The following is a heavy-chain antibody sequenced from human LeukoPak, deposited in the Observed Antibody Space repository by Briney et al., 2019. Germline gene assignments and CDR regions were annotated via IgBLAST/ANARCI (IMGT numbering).Heavy chain of an antibody. CDR2: IKEDGNKR. Sequence: GGYLRLSCAASGFTFSRNWMTWVRQAPGKGLEWVANIKEDGNKRNYVDSVKGRFTISRDNSKNTLYLQMNSLRAEDTAVYYCAKDRYCGGDCYSPPYFDYWGQGTLVTVSS. D-gene: IGHD2-21*02. CDR1: GFTFSRNW. J-gene: IGHJ4*02. CDR3: AKDRYCGGDCYSPPYFDY. V-gene: IGHV3-7*01.